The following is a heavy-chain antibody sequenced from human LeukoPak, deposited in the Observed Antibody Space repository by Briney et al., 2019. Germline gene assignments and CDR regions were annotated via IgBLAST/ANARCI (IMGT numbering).Heavy chain of an antibody. CDR3: AKEVGATSTPLDY. D-gene: IGHD1-26*01. V-gene: IGHV3-30*02. Sequence: GGSLRLSCAASGFTFTSYNMNWVRQAPGKGPEWVAFIRYDGSNKYYADSVKGRFTISRDNSKNTLYLQMNSLRAEDTAVYYCAKEVGATSTPLDYWGQGTLVTVSS. J-gene: IGHJ4*02. CDR2: IRYDGSNK. CDR1: GFTFTSYN.